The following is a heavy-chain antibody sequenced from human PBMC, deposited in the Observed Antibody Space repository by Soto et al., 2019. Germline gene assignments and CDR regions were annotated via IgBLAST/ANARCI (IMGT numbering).Heavy chain of an antibody. Sequence: QVQLVQSGAEVKKPGSSVKVSCKASGGTFSSYAISWVRQAPGQGLEWMGGIIPIFGTANYAQKFQGRVTITADESTSTAYRELSSLRSEDTAVYYCAKGSTGYSSSWYEGENWFDPWGQGTLVTVSS. V-gene: IGHV1-69*01. CDR1: GGTFSSYA. D-gene: IGHD6-13*01. CDR2: IIPIFGTA. CDR3: AKGSTGYSSSWYEGENWFDP. J-gene: IGHJ5*02.